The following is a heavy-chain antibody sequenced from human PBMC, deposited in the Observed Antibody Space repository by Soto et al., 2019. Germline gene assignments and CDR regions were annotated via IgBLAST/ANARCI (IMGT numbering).Heavy chain of an antibody. V-gene: IGHV3-33*01. D-gene: IGHD3-22*01. CDR3: ARGARGQHYYDSSGYVDY. Sequence: GGSLRLSCAASGFTFSSYGMHWVHQAPGKGLEWVAVIWYDGSNKYYTDFVKGRFTISRDNPKNTLYLQMNSLRAEDTAVYYCARGARGQHYYDSSGYVDYWGQGTLVTVSS. J-gene: IGHJ4*02. CDR1: GFTFSSYG. CDR2: IWYDGSNK.